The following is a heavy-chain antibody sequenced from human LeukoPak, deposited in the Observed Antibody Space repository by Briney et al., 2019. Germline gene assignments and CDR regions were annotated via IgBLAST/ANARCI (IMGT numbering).Heavy chain of an antibody. V-gene: IGHV3-21*01. CDR1: GFTFSSYS. CDR2: ISSSSSYI. D-gene: IGHD3-22*01. Sequence: GGSLRLSCAASGFTFSSYSMNWVRQAPGKGLEWVPSISSSSSYIYYADSVKGRFTVSRDNSKNTLYLQMNSLRAEDTAVYYCARDALCDSSGYYFDYWGQGTLVTVSS. CDR3: ARDALCDSSGYYFDY. J-gene: IGHJ4*02.